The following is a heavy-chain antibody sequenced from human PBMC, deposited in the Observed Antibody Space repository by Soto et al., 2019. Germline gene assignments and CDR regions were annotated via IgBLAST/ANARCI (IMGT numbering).Heavy chain of an antibody. V-gene: IGHV3-30-3*01. D-gene: IGHD6-19*01. CDR3: ARDDAVAGPDY. J-gene: IGHJ4*02. CDR1: GFTFSSYA. CDR2: ISYDGSNK. Sequence: AGGSLRLSCAASGFTFSSYAMHWVRQAPGKGLEWVAVISYDGSNKYYADSVKGRFTISRDNSKNTLYLQMNSLRAEDTAVYYCARDDAVAGPDYWGQGTLVTVSS.